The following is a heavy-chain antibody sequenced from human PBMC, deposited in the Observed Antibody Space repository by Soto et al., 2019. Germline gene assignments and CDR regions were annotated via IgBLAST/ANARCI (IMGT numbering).Heavy chain of an antibody. D-gene: IGHD3-10*01. J-gene: IGHJ6*02. Sequence: QVQLVQSGAEVKKPGASVKVCCKASGYSFTSYDINWVRXAXGXGIEWMGWMNPNSGNTGYAQKFQGRVTMTRNTXXXXXXXXXXXXXXXXXXXYYXXXMGYYHYXDMDVLVQGTTVTVSS. CDR2: MNPNSGNT. CDR3: XXMGYYHYXDMDV. CDR1: GYSFTSYD. V-gene: IGHV1-8*01.